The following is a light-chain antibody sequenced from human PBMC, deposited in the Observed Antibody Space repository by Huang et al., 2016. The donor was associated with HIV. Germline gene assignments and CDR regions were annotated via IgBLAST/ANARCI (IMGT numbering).Light chain of an antibody. Sequence: EIVVTQSPATVSVSPGERATLSCRASQSIGDNVAWYQQKPGQAPKLRPYGASMRATGIPARFSGSGSGTEFTLTISSLQSEDFAVYYCHQYNNWPPAWTFGQGTKVEIK. V-gene: IGKV3-15*01. CDR3: HQYNNWPPAWT. CDR1: QSIGDN. J-gene: IGKJ1*01. CDR2: GAS.